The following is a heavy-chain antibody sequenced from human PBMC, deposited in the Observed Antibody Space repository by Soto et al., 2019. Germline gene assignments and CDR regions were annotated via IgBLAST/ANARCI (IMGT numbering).Heavy chain of an antibody. CDR1: GFTFSNYG. V-gene: IGHV3-33*01. J-gene: IGHJ4*02. CDR3: AREVAVAAYFDY. D-gene: IGHD6-19*01. CDR2: IWYDGSNK. Sequence: GGSLRLSCTASGFTFSNYGMHWVRQAPGKGLEWVAVIWYDGSNKYYADSVKGRFTISRDNSKNTLYLQMNSLRAEDTAIYYCAREVAVAAYFDYWGQGTLVTVSS.